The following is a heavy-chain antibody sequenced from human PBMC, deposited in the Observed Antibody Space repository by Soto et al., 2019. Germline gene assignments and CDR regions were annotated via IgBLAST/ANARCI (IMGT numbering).Heavy chain of an antibody. Sequence: GASVKVSCKASRDTFTSNGIRRLRHSPRQGLEWMGWISAYNGNTNYAQKLQGRVTMTTDTSTSTAYMEQRSLRSDDTAVYYCARFSWELLPRAIDYWGQGTLVTVSS. CDR2: ISAYNGNT. D-gene: IGHD1-26*01. CDR3: ARFSWELLPRAIDY. J-gene: IGHJ4*02. CDR1: RDTFTSNG. V-gene: IGHV1-18*01.